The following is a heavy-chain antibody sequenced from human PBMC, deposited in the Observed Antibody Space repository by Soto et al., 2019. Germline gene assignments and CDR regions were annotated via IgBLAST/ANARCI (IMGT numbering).Heavy chain of an antibody. J-gene: IGHJ5*02. CDR1: GGSLSYYY. CDR2: IYYTGTT. D-gene: IGHD2-8*02. V-gene: IGHV4-59*01. Sequence: SETLSLTCTVSGGSLSYYYWNWIRQPPGKGLEWIGHIYYTGTTNYNPSLKSRVTMSVDTSKNQFSLKLSSVTAADTAVYYCARDTGGGWGWLDPWGQGTLVTVSS. CDR3: ARDTGGGWGWLDP.